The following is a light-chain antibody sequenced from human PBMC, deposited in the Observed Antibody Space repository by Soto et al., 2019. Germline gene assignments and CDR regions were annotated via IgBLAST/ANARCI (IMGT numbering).Light chain of an antibody. V-gene: IGKV3-20*01. CDR2: GVS. CDR1: KNFNGNF. J-gene: IGKJ3*01. Sequence: ETVLTQSPGTLSLSPGEKAPLSCRASKNFNGNFLAWYQQKPGQAPRLLIYGVSNRATGIPDRFSGSGSGTDFTLTISRLEPEDFAVYYCQQYGSSPPFTFGPGTKVDIK. CDR3: QQYGSSPPFT.